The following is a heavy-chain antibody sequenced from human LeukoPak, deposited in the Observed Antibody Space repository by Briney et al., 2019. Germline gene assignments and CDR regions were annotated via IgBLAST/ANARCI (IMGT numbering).Heavy chain of an antibody. CDR3: ASGNPRSDCSSTSCYFHPLDY. CDR2: IYSGGST. V-gene: IGHV3-53*01. CDR1: GFTVSSNY. D-gene: IGHD2-2*01. J-gene: IGHJ4*02. Sequence: AGGSLRLSCAASGFTVSSNYMSWVRQAPGKGLEWVSVIYSGGSTYYADSVKGRFTISRDNSKNTLYLQMNSLRAEDTAVYYCASGNPRSDCSSTSCYFHPLDYWGQGTLVTVSS.